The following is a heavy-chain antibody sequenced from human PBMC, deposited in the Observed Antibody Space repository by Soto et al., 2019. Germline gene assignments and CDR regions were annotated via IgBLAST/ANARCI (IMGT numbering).Heavy chain of an antibody. CDR3: ATDLYSGSYYDY. CDR1: GYTFTSYA. D-gene: IGHD1-26*01. CDR2: INAGNGNT. V-gene: IGHV1-3*01. J-gene: IGHJ4*02. Sequence: ASVKVSCKASGYTFTSYARHWVRQAPGQRLEWMGWINAGNGNTKYSQKFQGRVTMTEDTSTDTAYMELSSLRSEDTAVYYCATDLYSGSYYDYWGQGTLVTVSS.